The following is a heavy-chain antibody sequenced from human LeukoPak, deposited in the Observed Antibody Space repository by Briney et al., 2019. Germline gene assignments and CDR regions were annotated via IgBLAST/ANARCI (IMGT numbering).Heavy chain of an antibody. D-gene: IGHD4-17*01. CDR2: IFTSGNT. CDR3: ARHQYIYGDGTPFDY. Sequence: SETLSLTCTVSGAAISSGTYYWSWIRQPAGKGLEWIGRIFTSGNTDYNPSLKSRVTISVDTSKNQFSLKLSSVTAADTAVYYCARHQYIYGDGTPFDYWGQGTLVTVSS. CDR1: GAAISSGTYY. V-gene: IGHV4-61*02. J-gene: IGHJ4*02.